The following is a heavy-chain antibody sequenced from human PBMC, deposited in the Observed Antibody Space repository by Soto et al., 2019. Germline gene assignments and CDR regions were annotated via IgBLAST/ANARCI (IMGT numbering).Heavy chain of an antibody. CDR3: AREFEGCSGGSCYPYYFDY. D-gene: IGHD2-15*01. V-gene: IGHV1-3*01. Sequence: ASVKVSCKASGYTFTSYAMHWVRQAPGQRLEWMGWINAGNGNTKYSQKFQGRVTITRDTSASTAYMELSSLRSEDTAVYYCAREFEGCSGGSCYPYYFDYWGQGTLVTVSS. CDR1: GYTFTSYA. J-gene: IGHJ4*02. CDR2: INAGNGNT.